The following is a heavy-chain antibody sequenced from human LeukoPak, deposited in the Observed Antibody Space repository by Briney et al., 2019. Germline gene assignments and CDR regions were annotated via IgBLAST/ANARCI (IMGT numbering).Heavy chain of an antibody. D-gene: IGHD3-10*01. V-gene: IGHV4-34*01. Sequence: SETLSLTCAVYGGSFSGYYWSWIRQPPGKGLEWIGEINHSGSTNYNPSLKSRVTISVDTSKNQFSLRLSSVTAADTAVYYCARETGTMVRGVITNDAFDIWGQGTMVTVSS. CDR2: INHSGST. J-gene: IGHJ3*02. CDR3: ARETGTMVRGVITNDAFDI. CDR1: GGSFSGYY.